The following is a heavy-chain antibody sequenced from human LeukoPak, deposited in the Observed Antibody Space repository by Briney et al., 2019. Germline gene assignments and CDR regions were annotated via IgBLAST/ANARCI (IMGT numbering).Heavy chain of an antibody. V-gene: IGHV4-34*01. CDR1: GGAFSGYS. Sequence: SETLSLTCAVYGGAFSGYSWSWIRQPPGKGLEWIGEIDPNGTTIYNPSLKSRVIVSVDTSKNQFSLNLNSVTAADTALYYCARGRSYEYGDYDYWGQGTLVTVS. CDR3: ARGRSYEYGDYDY. D-gene: IGHD3-16*01. CDR2: IDPNGTT. J-gene: IGHJ4*02.